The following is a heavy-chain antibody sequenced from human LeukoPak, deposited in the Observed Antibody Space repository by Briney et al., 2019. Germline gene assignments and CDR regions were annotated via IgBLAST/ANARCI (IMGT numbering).Heavy chain of an antibody. V-gene: IGHV5-51*01. Sequence: GESLKISCKASGYSFSSYWIGWVRQMPGKGLEWMGIVFPGDSDTRYSPSFQGQVTISADESISTAYLQWSSLKASDTAMYYCVRRDGYNYPADYWGQGTLVTVSS. CDR3: VRRDGYNYPADY. D-gene: IGHD5-24*01. CDR2: VFPGDSDT. CDR1: GYSFSSYW. J-gene: IGHJ4*02.